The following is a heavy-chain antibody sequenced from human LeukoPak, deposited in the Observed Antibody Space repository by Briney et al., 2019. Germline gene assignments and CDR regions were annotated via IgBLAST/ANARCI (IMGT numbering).Heavy chain of an antibody. CDR2: IYWDDDK. Sequence: KESGPTLFKPTQTLTLTCTFSGFSFSTSGVGVGWIRQPPGKALEWLALIYWDDDKRYSPSLSTRLTITKDTSKNQVVLTMTNMDPVDTATYYCVHRRPSHYFDYWGQGTLVTVSS. J-gene: IGHJ4*02. CDR1: GFSFSTSGVG. CDR3: VHRRPSHYFDY. V-gene: IGHV2-5*02.